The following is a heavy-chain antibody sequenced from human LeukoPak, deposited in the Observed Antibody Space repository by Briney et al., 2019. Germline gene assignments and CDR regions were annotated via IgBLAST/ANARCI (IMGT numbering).Heavy chain of an antibody. D-gene: IGHD3-22*01. J-gene: IGHJ4*02. V-gene: IGHV3-15*01. CDR3: AKDLNSVYYLFDY. CDR2: IKTKTEGGTT. Sequence: GGSLRLSCAASGLTLTNAWLNWVRQTPGKGLEWVGRIKTKTEGGTTDYAAPVKGRFTVSRDDSKNTLYLQMNSLRAEDTAVYCCAKDLNSVYYLFDYGGQGTLVTVSS. CDR1: GLTLTNAW.